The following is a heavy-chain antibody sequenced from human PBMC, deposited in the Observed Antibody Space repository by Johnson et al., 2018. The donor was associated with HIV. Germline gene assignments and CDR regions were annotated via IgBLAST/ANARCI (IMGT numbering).Heavy chain of an antibody. V-gene: IGHV3-30*04. D-gene: IGHD6-19*01. J-gene: IGHJ3*02. CDR2: ISYDGSKK. Sequence: QVQLVESGGGVVQPGRSLRLSCAASGFTFSSYAMHWVRQAPGKGLEWVAVISYDGSKKYYADSVKGRFTISRDNSKNTLYLQMNSLRAEDTAVYYCAKDRAVGYSSGWYQAVINAFDIWGQGTMVTVSS. CDR1: GFTFSSYA. CDR3: AKDRAVGYSSGWYQAVINAFDI.